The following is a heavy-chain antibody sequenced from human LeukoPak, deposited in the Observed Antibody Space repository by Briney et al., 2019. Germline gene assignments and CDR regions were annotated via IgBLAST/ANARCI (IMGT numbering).Heavy chain of an antibody. V-gene: IGHV3-73*01. Sequence: GGSLRRSCAASGFTLSDSAIHWVRQASGKGLEWVGLIDRPAKSYATAYGASVGGRFTISRDDSKNTAYLQMDSLKTEDTALYYCTRDRGTYNWLDPWGQGTLVTVSS. CDR2: IDRPAKSYAT. D-gene: IGHD1-26*01. CDR1: GFTLSDSA. J-gene: IGHJ5*02. CDR3: TRDRGTYNWLDP.